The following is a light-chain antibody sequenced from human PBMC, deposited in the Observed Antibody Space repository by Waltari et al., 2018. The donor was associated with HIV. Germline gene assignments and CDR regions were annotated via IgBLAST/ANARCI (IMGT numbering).Light chain of an antibody. CDR1: HLQCKS. CDR2: DVS. Sequence: SYVLTQPPSVSLAPGHTARITCGGVHLQCKSVHWYQHKPGQAPGLVVQDVSDRPSGIPERFSGSNSGNTATLTISRVEAGDEADYYCQVWHSQSDHVLFGGGTKLTVL. CDR3: QVWHSQSDHVL. J-gene: IGLJ2*01. V-gene: IGLV3-21*02.